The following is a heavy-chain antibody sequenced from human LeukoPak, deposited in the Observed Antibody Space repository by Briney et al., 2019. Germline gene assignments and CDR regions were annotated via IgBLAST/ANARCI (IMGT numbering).Heavy chain of an antibody. V-gene: IGHV3-53*05. CDR1: GFTVSSNY. D-gene: IGHD3/OR15-3a*01. CDR3: AKVGIFGLVTYYFDY. J-gene: IGHJ4*02. Sequence: GGSLRLSRAASGFTVSSNYMSWVRQAPGKGLEWVSVIYSGGSTYYADSVKGRFTISRDNAKNSLYLQMNSLKAEDTAFYYCAKVGIFGLVTYYFDYWGQGTLVTVSS. CDR2: IYSGGST.